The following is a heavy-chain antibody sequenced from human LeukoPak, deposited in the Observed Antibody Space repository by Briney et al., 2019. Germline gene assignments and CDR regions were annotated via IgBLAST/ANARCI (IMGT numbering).Heavy chain of an antibody. Sequence: PGGSLRLSCAASGFTFSSFAMSWVRQAPGKGLEWVSGISDSGGYTYYADSVKGRFTISRDNSKNTLYLHMNSLRAEDTAVYYCAGGPTYYYGSGSYPDYWGQGTLVTVSS. CDR3: AGGPTYYYGSGSYPDY. CDR1: GFTFSSFA. V-gene: IGHV3-23*01. D-gene: IGHD3-10*01. CDR2: ISDSGGYT. J-gene: IGHJ4*02.